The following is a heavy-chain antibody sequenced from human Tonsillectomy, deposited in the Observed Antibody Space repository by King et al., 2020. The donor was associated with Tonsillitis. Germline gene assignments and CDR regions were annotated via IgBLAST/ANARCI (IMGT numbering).Heavy chain of an antibody. Sequence: VQLVESGGGLVQPGGSLRLSCAASGFSVSSNYMTWVRQAPGKGLDWVSVIYSGGSTYYADCVKGRFTISRDNSNNTLYLQMNSLRAEDTAVYYCARDLRYSGSYSDYWGQGTLVTVSS. D-gene: IGHD1-26*01. V-gene: IGHV3-66*01. CDR1: GFSVSSNY. CDR2: IYSGGST. J-gene: IGHJ4*02. CDR3: ARDLRYSGSYSDY.